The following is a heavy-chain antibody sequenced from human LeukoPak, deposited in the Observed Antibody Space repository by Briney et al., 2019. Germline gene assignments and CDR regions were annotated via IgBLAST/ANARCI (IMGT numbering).Heavy chain of an antibody. V-gene: IGHV1-69*05. CDR2: PIPLFGTA. CDR1: GDTFSTNV. J-gene: IGHJ4*02. CDR3: ARGGGPYASTGFFAGPYDY. Sequence: SVKVSGKASGDTFSTNVISWVRQAPGQGLEWMGGPIPLFGTAHYAQKLQGRVTITTDESTSTAYMVLSSLRSDDTAVYYCARGGGPYASTGFFAGPYDYWGQGTLVSVSS. D-gene: IGHD2-2*01.